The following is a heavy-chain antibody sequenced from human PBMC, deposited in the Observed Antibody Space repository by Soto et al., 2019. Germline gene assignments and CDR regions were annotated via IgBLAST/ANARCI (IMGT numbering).Heavy chain of an antibody. D-gene: IGHD2-2*03. V-gene: IGHV4-39*01. CDR1: GGSISSSSYY. CDR3: ARLPLDVVVVPAAVAWWFDP. CDR2: NYYSGST. J-gene: IGHJ5*02. Sequence: SETLSLTCTVSGGSISSSSYYWGWIRQPPGKGLEWIGNNYYSGSTYYNPSLKGRLTISIDTSRNQISLKLSSVTAADTAVYYCARLPLDVVVVPAAVAWWFDPWGQGTLVTVSS.